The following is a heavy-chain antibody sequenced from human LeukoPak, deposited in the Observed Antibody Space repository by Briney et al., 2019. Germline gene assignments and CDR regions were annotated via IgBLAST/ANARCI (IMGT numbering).Heavy chain of an antibody. CDR1: GFSFTNYA. D-gene: IGHD3-10*01. CDR2: MKSGGET. J-gene: IGHJ4*02. Sequence: PGGSLRLSCAASGFSFTNYAMSWVRQAPARGPEWLSSMKSGGETFYADSVKGRFTISRDNSKNTVFLQMNSLRAEDTAVYHCARFAGSDYTGSFDLWGQGTPVTVSS. V-gene: IGHV3-23*01. CDR3: ARFAGSDYTGSFDL.